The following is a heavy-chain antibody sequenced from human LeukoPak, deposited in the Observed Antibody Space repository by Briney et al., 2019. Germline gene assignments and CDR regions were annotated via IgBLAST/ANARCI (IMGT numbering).Heavy chain of an antibody. CDR2: ISSSSSTI. V-gene: IGHV3-48*01. D-gene: IGHD6-13*01. Sequence: GGSLRLSCAASGFTFSSYSMNWVRQAPGKGLEWVSYISSSSSTIYYADSVKGRFTISRDNAKNSLYLQMNSLRAEDTAVYYCARDEVAAGTNYFDYWGQGTLVTVSS. CDR3: ARDEVAAGTNYFDY. CDR1: GFTFSSYS. J-gene: IGHJ4*02.